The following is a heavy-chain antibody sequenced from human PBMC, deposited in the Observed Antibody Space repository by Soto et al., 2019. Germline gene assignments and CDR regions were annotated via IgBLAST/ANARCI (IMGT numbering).Heavy chain of an antibody. CDR3: ARVXVYYYGSGSYFIGWFDP. D-gene: IGHD3-10*01. CDR1: GGSISSYY. V-gene: IGHV4-59*01. J-gene: IGHJ5*02. Sequence: PSETLSLTCTVSGGSISSYYWSWIRQPPGKGLEWIGYIYYSGSTNYNPSLKSRVTISVDTSKNQFSLKLSSVTAADTAVYYCARVXVYYYGSGSYFIGWFDPWGQGTLVTVSS. CDR2: IYYSGST.